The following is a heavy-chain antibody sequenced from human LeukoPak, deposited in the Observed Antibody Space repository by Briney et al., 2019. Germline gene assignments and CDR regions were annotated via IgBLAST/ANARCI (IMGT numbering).Heavy chain of an antibody. D-gene: IGHD3-9*01. V-gene: IGHV1-24*01. CDR1: GYTLTELS. J-gene: IGHJ6*02. Sequence: ASVKVSCKVSGYTLTELSMHWVRQAPGKGLEWMGGFDPKDGETIYAQKFQGRVTMTEDTSTDTAYMELSSLRSEDTAVYYCATDPAPPPYYDILTGWRRGMDVWGQGTTVTVSS. CDR3: ATDPAPPPYYDILTGWRRGMDV. CDR2: FDPKDGET.